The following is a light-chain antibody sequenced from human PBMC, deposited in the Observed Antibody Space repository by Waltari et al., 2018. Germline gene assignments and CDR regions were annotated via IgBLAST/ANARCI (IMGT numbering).Light chain of an antibody. V-gene: IGLV1-36*01. CDR1: SSHIGNNA. CDR3: AAWDDSLNGVV. Sequence: QSVLTQSPSVSEAPSQRVTISCSGSSSHIGNNAVSWYQQLPGKAPKLLIYYDDVLPSGVSDRFSGSKSGTSASLAINGLQSEDEADYYCAAWDDSLNGVVFGGGTKLTVL. CDR2: YDD. J-gene: IGLJ2*01.